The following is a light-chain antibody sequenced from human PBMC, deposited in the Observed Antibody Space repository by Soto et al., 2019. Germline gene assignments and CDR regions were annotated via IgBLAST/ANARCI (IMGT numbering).Light chain of an antibody. CDR1: TNDGGGYNY. Sequence: QSALTQPPPASGSLGQSVTISCSGITNDGGGYNYVSWFQQHPGKAPKLIIYDVTKRPSGVPDRFSGSRSGNTSSLAVSGLQGEHEADSYCSSFAGTNHCVVFGGGTKVTV. CDR2: DVT. CDR3: SSFAGTNHCVV. J-gene: IGLJ2*01. V-gene: IGLV2-8*01.